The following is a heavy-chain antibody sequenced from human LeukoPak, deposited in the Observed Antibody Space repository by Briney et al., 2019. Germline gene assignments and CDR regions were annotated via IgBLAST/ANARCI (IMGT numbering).Heavy chain of an antibody. D-gene: IGHD1-26*01. J-gene: IGHJ4*02. CDR2: ISYNGGST. CDR3: ARLAGGSYSDY. CDR1: GFTFNNAW. Sequence: GGSLRLSCAASGFTFNNAWMSWARQAPGKGLEYVSSISYNGGSTYYANSVKGRFTISRDNSKNTLYLQMGSLRAEDMAVYYCARLAGGSYSDYWGQGTLVTVSS. V-gene: IGHV3-64*01.